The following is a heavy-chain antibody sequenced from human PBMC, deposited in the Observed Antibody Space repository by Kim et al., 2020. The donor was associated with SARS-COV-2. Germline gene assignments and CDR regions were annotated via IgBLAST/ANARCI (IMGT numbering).Heavy chain of an antibody. D-gene: IGHD6-13*01. CDR2: IRVWNGDT. J-gene: IGHJ5*02. Sequence: ASVKVSCKPSAYTFPSYGISWVRQAPGQGLEWMGWIRVWNGDTNYAQKVQGRVTMTTDTSTNKVYMELRSLTSDDTAIHYCASGPRSGMNWFDPWGQGTL. V-gene: IGHV1-18*01. CDR3: ASGPRSGMNWFDP. CDR1: AYTFPSYG.